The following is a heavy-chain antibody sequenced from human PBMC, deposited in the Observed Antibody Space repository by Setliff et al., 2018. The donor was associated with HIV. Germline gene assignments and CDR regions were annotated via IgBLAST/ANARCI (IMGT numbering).Heavy chain of an antibody. CDR1: GYTFTNYA. CDR3: ARDSGDDYSDYYYGMDV. J-gene: IGHJ6*02. CDR2: INAGNGDT. Sequence: ASVKVSCKASGYTFTNYAMHWVRQAPGQRLEWMGWINAGNGDTKYSQKFQGRVTFTWDTSASTAYMELSSLRSEDTALYYCARDSGDDYSDYYYGMDVWGQGTTVTVS. V-gene: IGHV1-3*01. D-gene: IGHD4-4*01.